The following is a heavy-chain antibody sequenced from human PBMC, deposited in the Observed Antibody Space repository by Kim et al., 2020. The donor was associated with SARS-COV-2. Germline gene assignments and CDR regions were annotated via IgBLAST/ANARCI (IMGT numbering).Heavy chain of an antibody. V-gene: IGHV3-30*03. CDR2: ISYDGSNK. Sequence: GGSLRLSCAASGFTFSSYGMHWVRQAPGKGLEWVAVISYDGSNKYYADSVKGRFTISRDNSKNTLYLQMNSLRAEDTAVYYCAAAYYYGSGSYYKRDYWG. J-gene: IGHJ4*01. CDR1: GFTFSSYG. CDR3: AAAYYYGSGSYYKRDY. D-gene: IGHD3-10*01.